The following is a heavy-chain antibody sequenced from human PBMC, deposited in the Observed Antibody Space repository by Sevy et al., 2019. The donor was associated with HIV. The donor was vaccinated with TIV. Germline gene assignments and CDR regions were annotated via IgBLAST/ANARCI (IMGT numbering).Heavy chain of an antibody. D-gene: IGHD3-9*01. CDR3: VIGGRDSYVRYNDWHADY. J-gene: IGHJ4*02. CDR2: IYPSDSEI. Sequence: GESLKISCKGSGYSFTTYWIGWVRQMPGKDLEWIGIIYPSDSEIRCSPPFQGQVTISADKSISTAYLKWGSLKASDSAVYYCVIGGRDSYVRYNDWHADYWGQGTLVTVSS. CDR1: GYSFTTYW. V-gene: IGHV5-51*01.